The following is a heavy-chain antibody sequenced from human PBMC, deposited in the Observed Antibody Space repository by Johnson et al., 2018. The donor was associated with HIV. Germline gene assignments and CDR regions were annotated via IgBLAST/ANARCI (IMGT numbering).Heavy chain of an antibody. V-gene: IGHV3-30*02. D-gene: IGHD5-18*01. CDR3: AKEQPARAFDI. J-gene: IGHJ3*02. CDR1: GFTFSSYG. CDR2: IRYDGSNK. Sequence: QVQLVESGGGVVQPGGSLRLSCAASGFTFSSYGMHWVRQAPGKGLEWVAFIRYDGSNKYYADSVQGRFTISRDNSKNTLYLQMNSLRAEDTAVYYCAKEQPARAFDIWGQGTMVTVSS.